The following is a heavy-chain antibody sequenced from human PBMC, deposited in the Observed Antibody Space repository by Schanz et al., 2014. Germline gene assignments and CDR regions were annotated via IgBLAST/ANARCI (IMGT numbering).Heavy chain of an antibody. Sequence: QVQLVQSGAEVKKPGSSVKVSCKASRSTFSSYTISWVRQARGQGLEWVGRFIPILDVGNYAQQFQGRVTFTADTSTSTAYMELSSLRYEDTALYYCARGTMPGTFDIWGQGTMXTVSS. CDR2: FIPILDVG. J-gene: IGHJ3*02. CDR1: RSTFSSYT. V-gene: IGHV1-69*02. CDR3: ARGTMPGTFDI. D-gene: IGHD2-2*01.